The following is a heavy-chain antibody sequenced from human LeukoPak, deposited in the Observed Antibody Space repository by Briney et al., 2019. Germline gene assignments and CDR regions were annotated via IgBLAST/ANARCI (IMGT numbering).Heavy chain of an antibody. V-gene: IGHV3-7*01. CDR3: ARDKYDHLWGSYRYDY. CDR2: IKEDATEQ. D-gene: IGHD3-16*02. CDR1: GFTFTRHW. J-gene: IGHJ4*02. Sequence: PGGSLRLSCAASGFTFTRHWMTWVRHAPGKWLEWVAKIKEDATEQSYADSVKGRFTISRDNAKNSLYLQIHSLRVEDTAVYFCARDKYDHLWGSYRYDYWGLGTLVIVSS.